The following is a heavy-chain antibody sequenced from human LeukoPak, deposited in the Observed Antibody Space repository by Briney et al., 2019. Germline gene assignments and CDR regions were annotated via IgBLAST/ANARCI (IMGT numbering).Heavy chain of an antibody. V-gene: IGHV1-18*01. Sequence: ASVKVSCKTSGGTFSSYTLSWVRQAPGQGLEWMGWISAYNGNTNYAQKLQGRVTMTTDTSTSTAYMELRSLRSDDTAVYYCARGIGGSPFDYWGQGTLVTVSS. J-gene: IGHJ4*02. CDR3: ARGIGGSPFDY. CDR1: GGTFSSYT. CDR2: ISAYNGNT. D-gene: IGHD3-16*01.